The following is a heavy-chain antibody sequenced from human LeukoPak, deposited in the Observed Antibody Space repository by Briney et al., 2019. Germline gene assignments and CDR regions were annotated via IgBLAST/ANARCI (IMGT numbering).Heavy chain of an antibody. V-gene: IGHV4-31*03. Sequence: SQTLSLTCTVSGGSISSGGYYWSWIRQHPGKGLEWIGYNYYSGSTYYNPSLKSRVTISVDTSKNQFSLKLSSVTAADTAVYYCASGSYYDILTGYYMVAFDIWGHGTMVTVSS. CDR2: NYYSGST. D-gene: IGHD3-9*01. CDR1: GGSISSGGYY. CDR3: ASGSYYDILTGYYMVAFDI. J-gene: IGHJ3*02.